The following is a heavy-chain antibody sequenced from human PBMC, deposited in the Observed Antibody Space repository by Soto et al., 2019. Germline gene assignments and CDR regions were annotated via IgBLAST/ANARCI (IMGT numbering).Heavy chain of an antibody. CDR1: GDSVTSHY. CDR3: ARPVEELRIEGFDY. J-gene: IGHJ4*02. Sequence: SETLSLTCSFSGDSVTSHYLTWIRQSPEKGLEWIGYMHYTGFSHYNPSLKSRLTISVDRSKNQFSLKPSSVTAADTAVYYCARPVEELRIEGFDYWGQGTLVNVS. CDR2: MHYTGFS. V-gene: IGHV4-59*08. D-gene: IGHD1-7*01.